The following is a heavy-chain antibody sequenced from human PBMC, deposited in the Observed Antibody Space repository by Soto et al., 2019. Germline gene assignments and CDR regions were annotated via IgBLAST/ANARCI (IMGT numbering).Heavy chain of an antibody. J-gene: IGHJ6*02. D-gene: IGHD3-3*01. CDR1: GFSLSTNGVG. Sequence: QITLKESGPTLVKPTQTLTLTCTFSGFSLSTNGVGVGWIRQPPGEALEWLALIYWDDDKRYSPSLKSRLTNTKDTSKNQVVLTMTNMDPVDTATYFCAHSTGSYFNFWSGYYQEHYYYAMNVWGQGTTVTVSS. CDR3: AHSTGSYFNFWSGYYQEHYYYAMNV. V-gene: IGHV2-5*02. CDR2: IYWDDDK.